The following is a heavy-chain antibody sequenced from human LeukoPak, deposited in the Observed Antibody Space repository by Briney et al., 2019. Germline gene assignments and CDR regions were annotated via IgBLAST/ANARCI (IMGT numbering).Heavy chain of an antibody. CDR2: FYYSVSA. CDR1: GXSISSCY. J-gene: IGHJ4*02. CDR3: ARGPGGYSYGYYFDY. V-gene: IGHV4-59*01. Sequence: SETLSLTCTVSGXSISSCYWSWVRQPPGKGLEWIGYFYYSVSANYNPSLKSRVTISVDTSKNQFSLKLSFVTAADTAVYYCARGPGGYSYGYYFDYWGQGTLVTVSS. D-gene: IGHD5-18*01.